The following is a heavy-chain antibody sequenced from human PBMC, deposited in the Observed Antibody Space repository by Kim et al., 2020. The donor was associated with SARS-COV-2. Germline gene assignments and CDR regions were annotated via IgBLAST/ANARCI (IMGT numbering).Heavy chain of an antibody. D-gene: IGHD6-19*01. V-gene: IGHV3-73*01. CDR2: IRSKANSYAT. CDR3: SIAVAGTGAGGY. CDR1: GFTFSGSA. Sequence: GGSLRLSCAASGFTFSGSAMHWVRQASGKGLEWVGRIRSKANSYATAYAASVKGRFTISRDDSKNTAYLQMNSLKTEDTAVYYCSIAVAGTGAGGYWGQGTLVTVSS. J-gene: IGHJ4*02.